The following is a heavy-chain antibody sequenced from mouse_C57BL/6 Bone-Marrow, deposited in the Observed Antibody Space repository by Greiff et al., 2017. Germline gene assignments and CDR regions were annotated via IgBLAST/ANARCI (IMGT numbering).Heavy chain of an antibody. CDR1: GYTFTSYW. V-gene: IGHV1-55*01. CDR2: IYPGSGST. Sequence: QVQLQHPGAELVKPGASVKMSCKASGYTFTSYWLTWVKQRPGNGLEWIGDIYPGSGSTNYNEKVKGKATLTVDTSSSTAYMQLSSLTSEDSAVYYCARRGGWPYFDYGGQGTTLTVSS. D-gene: IGHD2-3*01. CDR3: ARRGGWPYFDY. J-gene: IGHJ2*01.